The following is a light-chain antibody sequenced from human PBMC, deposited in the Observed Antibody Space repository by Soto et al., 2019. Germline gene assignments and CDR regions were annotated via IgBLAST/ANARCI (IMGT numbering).Light chain of an antibody. CDR2: DAS. CDR1: HSVGSD. J-gene: IGKJ5*01. V-gene: IGKV3-11*01. Sequence: EVVLTQSPATLSLCPGERATLSCRATHSVGSDLAWYQHKPGQAPRLLIYDASNRATGIPARFSGSGSGTDFTLTISSLEPGDFAVYYCQQRNNLVTFGQGTRLEIK. CDR3: QQRNNLVT.